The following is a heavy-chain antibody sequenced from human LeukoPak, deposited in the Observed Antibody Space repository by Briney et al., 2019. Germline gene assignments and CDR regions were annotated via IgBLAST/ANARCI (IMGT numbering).Heavy chain of an antibody. CDR3: ASVHCSSTSCYVSDAFDN. CDR1: GGSFSGYY. Sequence: SETLSLTCAVYGGSFSGYYWSWIRQPPGKGLEWIGEINHSGSTNYNPSLKSRVTISVDTSKNQFSLKLSSVTAADTAVYYCASVHCSSTSCYVSDAFDNWGQGTMVTVSS. V-gene: IGHV4-34*01. CDR2: INHSGST. J-gene: IGHJ3*02. D-gene: IGHD2-2*01.